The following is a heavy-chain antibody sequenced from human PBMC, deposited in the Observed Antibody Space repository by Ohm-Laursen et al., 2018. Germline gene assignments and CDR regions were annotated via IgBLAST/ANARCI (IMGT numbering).Heavy chain of an antibody. CDR2: VYYSGST. CDR1: GGSISSYY. J-gene: IGHJ4*02. D-gene: IGHD3-10*01. CDR3: AGGPTRGYYGPLDY. Sequence: SETLSLTCTVSGGSISSYYWSWIRQPPGKGLEWIGYVYYSGSTNYNPSLKSRVTISVDTSKNQFSLKLRSVTSADTAVYYCAGGPTRGYYGPLDYWGQGTLVTVSS. V-gene: IGHV4-59*01.